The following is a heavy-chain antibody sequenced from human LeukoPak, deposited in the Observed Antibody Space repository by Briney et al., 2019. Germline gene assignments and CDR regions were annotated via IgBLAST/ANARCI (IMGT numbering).Heavy chain of an antibody. CDR1: GFTVSSNY. D-gene: IGHD3-22*01. CDR2: ISSSSSYI. J-gene: IGHJ4*02. CDR3: ARDPYYYDSSAGLNY. Sequence: PGGSLRLSCAASGFTVSSNYMSWVRQAPGKGLEWVSSISSSSSYINYADSVRGRFTISRDNAKNSLYLQMNSLRAEDTAVYYCARDPYYYDSSAGLNYWGQGTLVTVSS. V-gene: IGHV3-21*04.